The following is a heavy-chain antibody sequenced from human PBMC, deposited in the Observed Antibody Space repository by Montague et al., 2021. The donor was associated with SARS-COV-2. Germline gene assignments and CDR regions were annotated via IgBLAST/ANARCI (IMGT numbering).Heavy chain of an antibody. CDR3: ARGKYTSSWYGWDNCFDP. CDR1: GGSFSGYY. V-gene: IGHV4-34*01. D-gene: IGHD6-13*01. J-gene: IGHJ5*01. Sequence: SETLSLTCAVYGGSFSGYYWNWIRQPPGKGLEWIGEINHSGSTNYNPSLKSRVTISVDTSENQFSLKLSSVTAADTAVYYCARGKYTSSWYGWDNCFDPWGKGVLVTASS. CDR2: INHSGST.